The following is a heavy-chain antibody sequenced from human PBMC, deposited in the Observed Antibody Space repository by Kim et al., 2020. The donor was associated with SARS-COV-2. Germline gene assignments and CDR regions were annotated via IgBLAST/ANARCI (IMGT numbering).Heavy chain of an antibody. D-gene: IGHD6-6*01. Sequence: GGSLRLSCAASGFTFSSYSMNWVRQAPGKGLEWVSSISSSSSYIYYADSVKGRFTISRDNAKNSLYLQMNSLRAEDTAVYYCASQWSIAARRGAFDYWGQGTLVTVSS. J-gene: IGHJ4*02. V-gene: IGHV3-21*01. CDR1: GFTFSSYS. CDR3: ASQWSIAARRGAFDY. CDR2: ISSSSSYI.